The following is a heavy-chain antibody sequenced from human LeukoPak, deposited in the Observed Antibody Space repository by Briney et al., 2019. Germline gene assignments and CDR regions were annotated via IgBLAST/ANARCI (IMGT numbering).Heavy chain of an antibody. CDR1: GGIFSNHA. CDR2: IIPMIGTA. CDR3: AKGATVGKEALDI. V-gene: IGHV1-69*04. J-gene: IGHJ3*02. Sequence: ASVKVSCKASGGIFSNHAVTWVRQAPGQGLEWMGRIIPMIGTAKYAQKFQGRVTFTADTSSNTAYMELSSLTSEDTALYFCAKGATVGKEALDIWGQGSLVTVSS. D-gene: IGHD1-14*01.